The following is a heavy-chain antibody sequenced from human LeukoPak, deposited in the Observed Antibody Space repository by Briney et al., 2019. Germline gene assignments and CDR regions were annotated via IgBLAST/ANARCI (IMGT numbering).Heavy chain of an antibody. CDR3: ARAGELGQLGRSGSYLY. CDR1: GGTFSSYA. V-gene: IGHV1-69*05. CDR2: IIPIFGTA. J-gene: IGHJ4*02. Sequence: SVKVSCKAPGGTFSSYAISWVRQAPGQGLEWMGGIIPIFGTANYAQKFQGRVTITTDESTSTAYMELSSLRSEDTAVYYCARAGELGQLGRSGSYLYWGQGTLVTVSS. D-gene: IGHD1-26*01.